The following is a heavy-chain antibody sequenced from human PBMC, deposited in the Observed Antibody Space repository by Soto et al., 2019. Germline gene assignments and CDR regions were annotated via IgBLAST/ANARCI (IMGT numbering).Heavy chain of an antibody. CDR2: IYHSGST. CDR1: GGSMSSSNW. J-gene: IGHJ4*02. D-gene: IGHD6-19*01. Sequence: QVQLQESGPGLVKPSGTLSLTCAVSGGSMSSSNWWSWVRQPPGKGLEWIGEIYHSGSTNYNPSLKSRVXXXVXXSKNLFSLKLSSVTAADTAVYYCARIAVSGTRFDYWGQGILVTVSS. V-gene: IGHV4-4*02. CDR3: ARIAVSGTRFDY.